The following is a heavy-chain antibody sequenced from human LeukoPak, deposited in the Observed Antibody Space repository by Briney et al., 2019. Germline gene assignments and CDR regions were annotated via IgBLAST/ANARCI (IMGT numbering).Heavy chain of an antibody. J-gene: IGHJ4*02. CDR2: ISSSSGTI. CDR1: GFIFSNYN. D-gene: IGHD5-18*01. CDR3: ARALGYSYGYAVDY. V-gene: IGHV3-48*01. Sequence: GGSLRLSCAAAGFIFSNYNMNWVRQTPGKGLEWLSYISSSSGTIYYADSVKGRFTISGDNAKNSLYLQMNSLRAEDTAVYYCARALGYSYGYAVDYWGQGTLVTVSS.